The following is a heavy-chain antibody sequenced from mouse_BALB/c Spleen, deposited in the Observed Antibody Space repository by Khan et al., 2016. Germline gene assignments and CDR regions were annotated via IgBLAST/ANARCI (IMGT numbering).Heavy chain of an antibody. CDR1: GYSITSDYA. CDR3: ARSNNGDKDTKDY. J-gene: IGHJ4*01. CDR2: ISYSGST. D-gene: IGHD1-1*01. V-gene: IGHV3-2*02. Sequence: QLEESGPGLVKPSQSLSLTCTVTGYSITSDYAWNWIRQFPGNRLEWMGYISYSGSTSYNPSLKSRISITRDTSKNQFFLQLNSVTSEDTATYYCARSNNGDKDTKDYWGKGTSDTVSS.